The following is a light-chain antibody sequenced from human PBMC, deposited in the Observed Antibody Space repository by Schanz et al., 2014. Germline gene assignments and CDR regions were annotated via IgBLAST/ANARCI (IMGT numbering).Light chain of an antibody. V-gene: IGKV3-20*01. CDR3: QHYGDSPPYT. CDR2: GAS. Sequence: EIVLTQSPDTLSLSPGERATLSCRASQSVSSSFLAWYQHKAGQAPRLLIHGASNRATGIPDRFSGSGSGTDFTLTISRLEPEDFAVYYCQHYGDSPPYTFGQGTKLDIK. J-gene: IGKJ2*01. CDR1: QSVSSSF.